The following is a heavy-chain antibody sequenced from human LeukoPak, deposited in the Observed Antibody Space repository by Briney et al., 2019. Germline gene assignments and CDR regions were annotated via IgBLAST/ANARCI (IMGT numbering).Heavy chain of an antibody. D-gene: IGHD5-12*01. V-gene: IGHV3-7*01. Sequence: GGSLRLSCAASGFTLNRHWMSWVRQAPGKGLDWVATINQDGSVKHYVDSVKGRFTISRDNAKNSLYLEMNSLRAEDTAVYYCARDGGSDYDLYWGQGTLVTVSS. CDR1: GFTLNRHW. CDR2: INQDGSVK. J-gene: IGHJ4*02. CDR3: ARDGGSDYDLY.